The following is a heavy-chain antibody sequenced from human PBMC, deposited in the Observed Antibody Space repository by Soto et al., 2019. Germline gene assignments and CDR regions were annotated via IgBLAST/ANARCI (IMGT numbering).Heavy chain of an antibody. V-gene: IGHV3-33*01. CDR2: IWYDGSNK. CDR3: ERDLRFFGSEVAGRYEFDP. J-gene: IGHJ5*02. D-gene: IGHD1-26*01. CDR1: GFTFSSYG. Sequence: GGSLRLSCAASGFTFSSYGMHWVRQAPGKGLEWVAVIWYDGSNKYYADSVKGRFTISRDNSKTTLYLPMNSLRAEDTAVYYCERDLRFFGSEVAGRYEFDPWGQGTLVTVSS.